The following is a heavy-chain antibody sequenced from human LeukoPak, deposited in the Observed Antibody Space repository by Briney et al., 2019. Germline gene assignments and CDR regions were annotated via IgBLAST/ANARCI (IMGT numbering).Heavy chain of an antibody. Sequence: QPGGSLRLSCAASGFTFSTYWMSWVRQAPGKRLEWVANIKQDGSEKYYMDSVKGRLTISRDNAKNSLYLQMNSLRAEDTAMYYCERDAHCALWGRGTLVSVSS. D-gene: IGHD2-21*01. CDR1: GFTFSTYW. CDR3: ERDAHCAL. CDR2: IKQDGSEK. V-gene: IGHV3-7*04. J-gene: IGHJ2*01.